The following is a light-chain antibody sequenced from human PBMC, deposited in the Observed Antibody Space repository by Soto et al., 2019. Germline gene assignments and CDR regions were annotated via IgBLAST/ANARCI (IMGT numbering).Light chain of an antibody. Sequence: IVLTQSPLSLPVTLGQPASISCRSSQSLVHSDGNTYLNWFQKRPGQSPRRLIYKASNRDSGVPDRFSGSGSGTDFTLSISRVEADDVGVYYCMQGITFTFGQGTRVEIK. CDR2: KAS. V-gene: IGKV2-30*02. J-gene: IGKJ1*01. CDR1: QSLVHSDGNTY. CDR3: MQGITFT.